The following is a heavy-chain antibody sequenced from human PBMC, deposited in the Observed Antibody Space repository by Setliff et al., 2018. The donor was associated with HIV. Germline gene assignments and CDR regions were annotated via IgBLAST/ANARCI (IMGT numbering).Heavy chain of an antibody. D-gene: IGHD3-16*01. CDR1: GFTFSNYA. CDR2: IGYNGANT. J-gene: IGHJ4*02. CDR3: VKDSLPWDSRGTFDY. Sequence: GESLKISCSASGFTFSNYAIHWVRQAPGKGLECVSGIGYNGANTYYADSVKGRFTISRDNSKNTLFLQMSDLRTEDTAMYHCVKDSLPWDSRGTFDYWGQGVLVTVSS. V-gene: IGHV3-64D*08.